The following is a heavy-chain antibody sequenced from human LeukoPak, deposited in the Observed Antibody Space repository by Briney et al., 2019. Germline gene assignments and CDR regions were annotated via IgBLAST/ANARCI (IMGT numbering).Heavy chain of an antibody. Sequence: SETLSLTCTVFGGSIRSYYWSWIRQPPGKGLEWIGYIYSDGSTNYNPSLRSRVTMSVDTSKNQFSLKLSSVTAADTALYYCARHPPGYTSGALDYWGQGTLVTVSS. V-gene: IGHV4-59*08. J-gene: IGHJ4*02. CDR2: IYSDGST. D-gene: IGHD5-18*01. CDR3: ARHPPGYTSGALDY. CDR1: GGSIRSYY.